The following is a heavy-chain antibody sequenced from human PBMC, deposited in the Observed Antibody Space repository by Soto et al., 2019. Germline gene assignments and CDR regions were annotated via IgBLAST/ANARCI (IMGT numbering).Heavy chain of an antibody. CDR1: GGSISSSSYY. J-gene: IGHJ4*02. D-gene: IGHD6-19*01. CDR2: IYYSGST. Sequence: SETLSLTCTVSGGSISSSSYYWGWIRQPPGKELEWIGCIYYSGSTYYNPSLKSQVTISIDTSKNQFSLKLSSVTAADTAVYYCARQKYSSGWGRFDYWGQGTLVTVSS. V-gene: IGHV4-39*01. CDR3: ARQKYSSGWGRFDY.